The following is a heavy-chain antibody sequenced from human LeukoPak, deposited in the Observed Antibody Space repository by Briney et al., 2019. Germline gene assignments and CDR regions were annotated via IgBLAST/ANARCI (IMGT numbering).Heavy chain of an antibody. Sequence: SETLSLTCTVSGGSISSYYWSWIRQPPGKGLEWIGYIYYSGSTNYNPSLKSRVTISVDTSKNQFSLKLSSVTAADTAVYYCARGRRIAAAGPRWFDPWGRGTLVTVSS. V-gene: IGHV4-59*01. CDR3: ARGRRIAAAGPRWFDP. J-gene: IGHJ5*02. CDR1: GGSISSYY. D-gene: IGHD6-13*01. CDR2: IYYSGST.